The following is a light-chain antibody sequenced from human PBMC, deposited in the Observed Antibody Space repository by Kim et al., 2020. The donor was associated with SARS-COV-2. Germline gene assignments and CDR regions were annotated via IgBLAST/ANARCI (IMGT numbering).Light chain of an antibody. Sequence: PASISCRSSQSLLHSNGYNYLDWYLQKPGQSPQLLIYLGSNRASGVPDRFSGSGSGTDFTLKISRVEAEDVGIYYCKQALQTPRTFGQGTKVEIK. J-gene: IGKJ1*01. CDR3: KQALQTPRT. V-gene: IGKV2-28*01. CDR2: LGS. CDR1: QSLLHSNGYNY.